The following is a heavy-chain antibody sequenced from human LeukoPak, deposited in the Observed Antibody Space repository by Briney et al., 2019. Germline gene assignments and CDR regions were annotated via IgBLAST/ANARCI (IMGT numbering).Heavy chain of an antibody. CDR1: GFTFSSYA. V-gene: IGHV3-23*01. CDR3: ATPITMVRGGTFSFDY. CDR2: IRSSGGST. J-gene: IGHJ4*02. Sequence: PGGSLRLSCAASGFTFSSYAMSWVRQGPGKGLEWVSAIRSSGGSTYYADSVKGRFTISRDNSKNTLYLQMNSLRAEDTAVYYCATPITMVRGGTFSFDYWGQGTLVTVSS. D-gene: IGHD3-10*01.